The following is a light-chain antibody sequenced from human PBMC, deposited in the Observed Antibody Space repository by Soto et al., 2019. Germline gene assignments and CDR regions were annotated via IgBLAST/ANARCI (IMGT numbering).Light chain of an antibody. J-gene: IGKJ5*01. CDR3: QQRSNWPPEIT. CDR1: ESVSTN. Sequence: ESVLTHSPFTSSVSPEDGATLSYRASESVSTNLAWYQQRPGQAPRLLIYGGSTRATGVPARFSGSGSGTEFTLTVSSLEPEDFALYYCQQRSNWPPEITFGQGTRLEIK. V-gene: IGKV3-11*01. CDR2: GGS.